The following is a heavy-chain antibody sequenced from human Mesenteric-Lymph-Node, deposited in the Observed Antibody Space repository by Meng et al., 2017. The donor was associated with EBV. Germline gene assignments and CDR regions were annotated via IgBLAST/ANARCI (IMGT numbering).Heavy chain of an antibody. CDR1: GFTFNIYW. CDR2: INSDGSMT. J-gene: IGHJ4*02. Sequence: EVFLGEAGGGLVQPGGSLRLSWAASGFTFNIYWMDWVRQPPGKGLVWVSRINSDGSMTNYADSVKGRFTISRDNAKNTLYLQMNSLRAEDTAVYYCARDLGSGGYGPLWGQGSLVTVSS. D-gene: IGHD6-19*01. CDR3: ARDLGSGGYGPL. V-gene: IGHV3-74*01.